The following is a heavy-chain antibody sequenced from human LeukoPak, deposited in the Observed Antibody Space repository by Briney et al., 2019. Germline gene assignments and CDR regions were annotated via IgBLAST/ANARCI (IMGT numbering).Heavy chain of an antibody. D-gene: IGHD3-22*01. CDR1: GYSFTNYW. Sequence: GESLKISCKGSGYSFTNYWIGWVRQMPGKGLEWMGIIYPGDSDTTYSPSFQGQVTISADKSINTAYLQWSSLKASDTAMYYCARRNCYDSSAYYLDYWGQGTLVTVSS. CDR2: IYPGDSDT. CDR3: ARRNCYDSSAYYLDY. V-gene: IGHV5-51*01. J-gene: IGHJ4*02.